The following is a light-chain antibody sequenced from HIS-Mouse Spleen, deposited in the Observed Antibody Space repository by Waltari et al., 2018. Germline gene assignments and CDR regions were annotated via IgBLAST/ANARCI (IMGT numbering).Light chain of an antibody. CDR2: KDS. V-gene: IGLV3-25*03. CDR3: QSADSSGTGWV. CDR1: ALPKQY. Sequence: SYELTQPPPVSVSPGQTARSTCSGDALPKQYAYWYQQKPGQAPVLVIYKDSERPSGIPERFSGSSSGTTVTLTISGVQAEDEADYYCQSADSSGTGWVFGGGTKLTVL. J-gene: IGLJ3*02.